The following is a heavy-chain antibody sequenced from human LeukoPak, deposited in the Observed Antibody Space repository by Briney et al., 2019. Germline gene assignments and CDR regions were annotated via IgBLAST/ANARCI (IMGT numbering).Heavy chain of an antibody. D-gene: IGHD5-12*01. CDR1: GGTFSSYA. CDR2: IIPIFGTA. J-gene: IGHJ4*02. CDR3: ARVGVSDIAAYYFDY. Sequence: SVKVSCKASGGTFSSYATSWVRQAPGQGLEWMGGIIPIFGTANYAQKFQGRVTITADESTSTAYMELSSLRSEDTAVYYCARVGVSDIAAYYFDYWGQGTLVTVSS. V-gene: IGHV1-69*13.